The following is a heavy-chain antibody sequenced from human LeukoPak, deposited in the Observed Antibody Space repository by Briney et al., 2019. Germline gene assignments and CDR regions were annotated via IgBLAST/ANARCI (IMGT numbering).Heavy chain of an antibody. V-gene: IGHV4-59*01. J-gene: IGHJ4*02. CDR3: AAEGSSGFDY. CDR1: GGSISSYY. Sequence: SETLSLTYTVSGGSISSYYWSWIRQPPGKGLEWIGYVYYSGSTNYNPSLNSRVTISVDTSKNQFSLRLSSVTAADTAMYYCAAEGSSGFDYWGQGTLVTVSS. CDR2: VYYSGST. D-gene: IGHD6-19*01.